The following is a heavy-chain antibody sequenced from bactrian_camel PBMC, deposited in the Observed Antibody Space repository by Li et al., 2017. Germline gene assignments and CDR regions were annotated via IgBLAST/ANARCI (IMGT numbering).Heavy chain of an antibody. CDR2: IDQNGVA. V-gene: IGHV3S53*01. D-gene: IGHD4*01. CDR1: TFSVRC. Sequence: VQLVESGGGLAQTGGSLKLSCAVSTFSVRCMGWFRQAPGKEREGVAAIDQNGVATYADSVKDRFTISKDFAKNTLDLQMNSLKPEDTAVYYCAGSPGIDEATMAFFTQCSSGLGGTQVTVS. J-gene: IGHJ4*01.